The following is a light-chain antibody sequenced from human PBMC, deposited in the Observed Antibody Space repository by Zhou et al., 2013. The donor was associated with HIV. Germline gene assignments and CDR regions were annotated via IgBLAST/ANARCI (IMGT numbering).Light chain of an antibody. CDR1: SSNIGAGYN. CDR3: QSYDSSLSGSV. J-gene: IGLJ3*02. V-gene: IGLV1-40*01. CDR2: DNS. Sequence: QSVLTQPPSVSGAPGQRVTISCTGSSSNIGAGYNVHWYQLLPGTAPKLLIYDNSYRPSGVPDRFSGSKSGTSASLAITGLQAEDEADYYCQSYDSSLSGSVFGGGAKLTVL.